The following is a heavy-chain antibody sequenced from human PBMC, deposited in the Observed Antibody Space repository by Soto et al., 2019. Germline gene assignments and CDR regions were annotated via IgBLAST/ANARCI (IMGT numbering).Heavy chain of an antibody. J-gene: IGHJ6*02. CDR3: ARVRYRWELRSRYYYYSGMDV. Sequence: QVQLQESGPGLVKPSETLSLTCTVSGGSVSSGSYYWSWIRQPPGKGLEWIGYIYYSGSTNYNPSLKSRVTISVDTSKNQFSLKLSSVPAADTAVYYCARVRYRWELRSRYYYYSGMDVWGQGTTVTVSS. D-gene: IGHD1-26*01. CDR1: GGSVSSGSYY. V-gene: IGHV4-61*01. CDR2: IYYSGST.